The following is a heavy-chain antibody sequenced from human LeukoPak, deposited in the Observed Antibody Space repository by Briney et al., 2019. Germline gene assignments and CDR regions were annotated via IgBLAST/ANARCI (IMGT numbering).Heavy chain of an antibody. CDR1: GFTFSNSA. V-gene: IGHV3-21*01. CDR3: AKDRVVSYSSSPDY. Sequence: GGSLRLSCAASGFTFSNSAMNWVRQAPGKGLEWVSSINNVGSHIYYADSVKGRFTISRDNAKNSLYLQMNSLRAEDTAVYYCAKDRVVSYSSSPDYWGQGALVTVSS. D-gene: IGHD6-13*01. J-gene: IGHJ4*02. CDR2: INNVGSHI.